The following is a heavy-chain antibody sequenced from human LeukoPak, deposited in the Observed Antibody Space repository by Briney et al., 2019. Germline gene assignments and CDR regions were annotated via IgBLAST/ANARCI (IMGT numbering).Heavy chain of an antibody. Sequence: GRSLRLSCTASGFTFGDNAMTWVRQAPGRGLEWVGFIRSKTYGETTEYAASVKGRFTISRDDSKSIAYLQMNSLKSEDTAVYYCTRGIGKTGMNCWGQGTMVTVSA. V-gene: IGHV3-49*04. CDR2: IRSKTYGETT. J-gene: IGHJ4*02. D-gene: IGHD3-9*01. CDR3: TRGIGKTGMNC. CDR1: GFTFGDNA.